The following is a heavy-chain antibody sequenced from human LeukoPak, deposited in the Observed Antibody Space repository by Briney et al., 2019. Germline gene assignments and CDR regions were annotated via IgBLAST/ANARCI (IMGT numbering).Heavy chain of an antibody. CDR3: ARDLYSSGWYDPYIFDY. CDR1: GFTFSSYS. Sequence: PGGSLRLSCAASGFTFSSYSMNWVRQAPGKALEWVSSISSSSSYIYYADSVKGRFTISRDNAKNSLYLQMNSLRAEDTAVYYCARDLYSSGWYDPYIFDYWGQGTLVTVSS. J-gene: IGHJ4*02. CDR2: ISSSSSYI. D-gene: IGHD6-19*01. V-gene: IGHV3-21*01.